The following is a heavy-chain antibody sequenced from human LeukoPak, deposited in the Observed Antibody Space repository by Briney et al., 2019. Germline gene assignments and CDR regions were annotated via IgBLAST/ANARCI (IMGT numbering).Heavy chain of an antibody. V-gene: IGHV4-4*07. CDR2: VYTSGST. J-gene: IGHJ3*02. CDR3: ARLITGTTTAFDI. Sequence: SETLSLTRSVSGGSISGYYWTWIRQPAGKGLEWIGRVYTSGSTHYNPSLKTRLTMSVDTSKNQFSLKLSSVTAADTAVYYCARLITGTTTAFDIWGQGTMVTVSS. D-gene: IGHD1-7*01. CDR1: GGSISGYY.